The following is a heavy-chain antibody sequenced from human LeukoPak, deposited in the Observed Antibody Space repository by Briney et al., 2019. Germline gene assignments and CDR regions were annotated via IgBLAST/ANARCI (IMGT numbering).Heavy chain of an antibody. Sequence: ASVKVPCKASGYTFTSYGISWVRQAPGQGLEWMGWISAYNGNTNYAQKLQGRVTMTTDTSTSTAYMELRSLRSDDTAVYYCARVMTPGPATYWYFDLWGRGTLVTVSS. CDR3: ARVMTPGPATYWYFDL. CDR1: GYTFTSYG. CDR2: ISAYNGNT. D-gene: IGHD3-16*01. V-gene: IGHV1-18*01. J-gene: IGHJ2*01.